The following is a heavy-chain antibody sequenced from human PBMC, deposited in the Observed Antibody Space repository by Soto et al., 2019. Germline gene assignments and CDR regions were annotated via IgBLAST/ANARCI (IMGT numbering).Heavy chain of an antibody. CDR2: INSGGNT. V-gene: IGHV3-66*02. Sequence: GGSLRLSCAASGFGVSNNYMSWVRQAPGKGLEWVSAINSGGNTYYADSVKGRFTISRDNSKNTLYLQMNSLRAEDTAVYYCARDRAPKRGSSSWYPFYYYYYGMDVWGQGTTVTVSS. CDR3: ARDRAPKRGSSSWYPFYYYYYGMDV. CDR1: GFGVSNNY. J-gene: IGHJ6*02. D-gene: IGHD6-13*01.